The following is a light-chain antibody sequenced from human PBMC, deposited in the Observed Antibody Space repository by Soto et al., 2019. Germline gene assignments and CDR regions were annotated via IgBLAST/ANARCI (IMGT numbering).Light chain of an antibody. Sequence: EIVLTQSPGTLSLYRGERATLSCRASQTVKSIYFAWYQRKPGQAPRLLIYGASNRATGIPDRFSGSGSGTEFTLTISRLEAEDFGVYYCQQYDTSPRTFGQGTKVEIK. CDR1: QTVKSIY. CDR3: QQYDTSPRT. J-gene: IGKJ1*01. CDR2: GAS. V-gene: IGKV3-20*01.